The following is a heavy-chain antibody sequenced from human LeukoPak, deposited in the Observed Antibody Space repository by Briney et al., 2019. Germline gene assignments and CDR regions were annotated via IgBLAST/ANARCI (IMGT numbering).Heavy chain of an antibody. CDR2: VSPYNGDT. Sequence: ASVKVSCKASGYTFSSYGVNWVRQAPGQGLEWMGWVSPYNGDTNYAQKFQDRVTMTTDTSTNTAYMELRSLRSGDTAVYYCARGPPNWGYDYWGQGTLVTVSS. V-gene: IGHV1-18*01. CDR1: GYTFSSYG. J-gene: IGHJ4*02. CDR3: ARGPPNWGYDY. D-gene: IGHD7-27*01.